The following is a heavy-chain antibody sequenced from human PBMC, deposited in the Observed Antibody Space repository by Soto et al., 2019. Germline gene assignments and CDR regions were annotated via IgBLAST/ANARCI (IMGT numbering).Heavy chain of an antibody. J-gene: IGHJ4*02. CDR2: IYWNDDK. CDR1: GFSLSTSGVG. CDR3: AHSGIVVVITTEYYFDY. V-gene: IGHV2-5*01. Sequence: QITLKESGPTLVKPTQTLTLTCTFSGFSLSTSGVGVGWIRQPPGKALEWLALIYWNDDKRYSPSLKSRLTNTNDTSKNQVVLTMTNMDPVDIATYYCAHSGIVVVITTEYYFDYWGQGTLVAVFS. D-gene: IGHD3-22*01.